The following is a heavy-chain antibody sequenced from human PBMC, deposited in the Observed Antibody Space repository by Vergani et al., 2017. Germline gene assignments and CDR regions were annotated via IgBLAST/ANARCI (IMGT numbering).Heavy chain of an antibody. V-gene: IGHV4-38-2*01. Sequence: QVQLQESGPGLVKPSETLSLTCAVSGYSISSGYYWGWIRQPPGKGLEWIGGIYHSGSTYYNPSLKSRVTISVDTSKNQFSLQLSSVTAADTAVYYCARGRRDAVVTAIPYNWFDPWGQGTLVTVSS. CDR2: IYHSGST. J-gene: IGHJ5*02. CDR1: GYSISSGYY. CDR3: ARGRRDAVVTAIPYNWFDP. D-gene: IGHD2-21*02.